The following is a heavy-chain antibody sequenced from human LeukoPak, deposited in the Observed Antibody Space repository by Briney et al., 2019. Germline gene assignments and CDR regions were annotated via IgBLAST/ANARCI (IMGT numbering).Heavy chain of an antibody. CDR1: GASVSSDY. D-gene: IGHD2/OR15-2a*01. Sequence: SETLSLTCTVSGASVSSDYWSWIRQSPGKGLEWIGYIYHSGHTMSNPSLKSRVSLSLDTSNNQFSLKLSAVTAADTAVYYCARHPFQYPFDHWGQGTVVSVSS. CDR2: IYHSGHT. V-gene: IGHV4-59*08. J-gene: IGHJ5*02. CDR3: ARHPFQYPFDH.